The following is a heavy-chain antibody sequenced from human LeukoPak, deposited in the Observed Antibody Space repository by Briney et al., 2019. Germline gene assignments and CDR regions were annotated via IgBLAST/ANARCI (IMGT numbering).Heavy chain of an antibody. Sequence: PSQTLSLTCTVSGGSISSGDSYWSWIRQPPGKGLEWIGYIYYSGSTYYNPSLKSRVTISVDTSKNQFSLKLSSVTAADTAVYYCARGNMTIPVRGDPYYYYYGMDVWGQGTTVTVSS. CDR3: ARGNMTIPVRGDPYYYYYGMDV. CDR1: GGSISSGDSY. D-gene: IGHD2-2*02. V-gene: IGHV4-30-4*01. J-gene: IGHJ6*02. CDR2: IYYSGST.